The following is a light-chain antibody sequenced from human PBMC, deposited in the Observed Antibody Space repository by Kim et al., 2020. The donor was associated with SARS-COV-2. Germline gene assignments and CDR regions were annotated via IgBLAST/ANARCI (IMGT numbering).Light chain of an antibody. CDR1: QSVSSN. V-gene: IGKV3-15*01. J-gene: IGKJ1*01. Sequence: SPGERATLYCRASQSVSSNLAWYQQKPGQAPRLLIYGASTRATGSPARLSGSGSGTEFTLTISSLQSEDFAVYYCQHYNNWPPWTFGQGTKVDIK. CDR2: GAS. CDR3: QHYNNWPPWT.